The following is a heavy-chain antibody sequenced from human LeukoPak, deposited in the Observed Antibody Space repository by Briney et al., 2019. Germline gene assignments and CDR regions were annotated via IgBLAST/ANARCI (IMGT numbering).Heavy chain of an antibody. D-gene: IGHD7-27*01. V-gene: IGHV3-23*01. CDR1: RFTFGGVV. J-gene: IGHJ4*02. Sequence: LPGGSLRLSCVASRFTFGGVVMSWVRQPPRKGLEWVSAISYNGASTDYADSVKGRFAISRDNSKNTLYLQMNSLRAEDTAVYYCARRTGGTKDYWGQGTQVTVSS. CDR3: ARRTGGTKDY. CDR2: ISYNGAST.